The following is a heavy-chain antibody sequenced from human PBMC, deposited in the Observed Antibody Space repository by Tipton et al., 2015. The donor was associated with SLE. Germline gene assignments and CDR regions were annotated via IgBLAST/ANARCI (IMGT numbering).Heavy chain of an antibody. J-gene: IGHJ4*02. D-gene: IGHD1-26*01. CDR2: IYYSGST. CDR3: AGMSYPREGYFDY. V-gene: IGHV4-39*07. Sequence: TLSLTCTVSGGSISSSSYYWGWIRQPPGKGLEWIGSIYYSGSTYYNPSLKSRVTISVDTSKNQSSLKLSSVTAADTAVYYCAGMSYPREGYFDYWGQGTWVTVSS. CDR1: GGSISSSSYY.